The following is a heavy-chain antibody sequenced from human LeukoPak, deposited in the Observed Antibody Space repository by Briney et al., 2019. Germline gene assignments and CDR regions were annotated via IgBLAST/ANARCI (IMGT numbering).Heavy chain of an antibody. J-gene: IGHJ4*02. D-gene: IGHD3-22*01. CDR3: ARDRYYYDSSGYYFLFDY. CDR1: GDAISSYY. V-gene: IGHV4-59*01. CDR2: IYYSGST. Sequence: SETLSLTCTVSGDAISSYYWSWIRQPPGKGLEWIGYIYYSGSTNYNPSLKSRVTISVDTSKNQFSLKLSSVIAADTAVYYCARDRYYYDSSGYYFLFDYWGQGTLVTVSS.